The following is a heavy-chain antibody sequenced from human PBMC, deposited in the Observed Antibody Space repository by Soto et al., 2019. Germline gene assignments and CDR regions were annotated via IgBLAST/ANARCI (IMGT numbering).Heavy chain of an antibody. CDR3: ARDARDIVATFGGEGYYYYYGMDV. D-gene: IGHD5-12*01. CDR1: GDSVSSNSAA. J-gene: IGHJ6*02. V-gene: IGHV6-1*01. Sequence: SQTLSLTCAISGDSVSSNSAAWNWIRQSPSRGLEWLGRTYYRSKWYNDYAVSVKSRITINPDTSKNQFSLQPNSVTPEDTAVYYCARDARDIVATFGGEGYYYYYGMDVWGQGTTVTVSS. CDR2: TYYRSKWYN.